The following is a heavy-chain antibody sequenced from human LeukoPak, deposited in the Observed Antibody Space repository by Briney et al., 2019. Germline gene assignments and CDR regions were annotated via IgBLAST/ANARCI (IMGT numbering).Heavy chain of an antibody. CDR3: ARGGVRNYYDA. Sequence: GGSLRLSCAASGFTFSTYWMSWVRQAPGKGLEWDSVIYSGGSTYYADSVKGRFTISRDNSKNTLYLQMNSLRAEDTAVYYCARGGVRNYYDAWGQGTLVTVSS. CDR1: GFTFSTYW. D-gene: IGHD3-22*01. V-gene: IGHV3-66*01. CDR2: IYSGGST. J-gene: IGHJ5*02.